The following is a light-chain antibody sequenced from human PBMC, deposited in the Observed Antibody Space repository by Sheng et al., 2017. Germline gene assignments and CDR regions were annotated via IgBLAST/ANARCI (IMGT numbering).Light chain of an antibody. CDR3: QTWDYSTVI. CDR2: QDT. CDR1: KLGTKY. V-gene: IGLV3-1*01. Sequence: SYEVTQSRSVSVFPGQTASITCSGDKLGTKYVFWYQQKPDQSPMLVIYQDTKRTLRDPLSDSLAPNSGSTATLTISETQAQDEADYSCQTWDYSTVILGGGTKLTVL. J-gene: IGLJ2*01.